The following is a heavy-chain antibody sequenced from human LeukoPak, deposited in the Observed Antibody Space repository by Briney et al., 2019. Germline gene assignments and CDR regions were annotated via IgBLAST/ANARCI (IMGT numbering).Heavy chain of an antibody. D-gene: IGHD6-13*01. V-gene: IGHV3-30*04. CDR2: ISYDGSNK. Sequence: GGSLRLSCAASGFTFSSYAMHWVRQAPGKGLEWVALISYDGSNKYFADSVKGRFTISRDNSKNTLYLQMNSLRAEDTAVYYCAKENMAAAASDAFDIWGQGTMVTVSS. J-gene: IGHJ3*02. CDR3: AKENMAAAASDAFDI. CDR1: GFTFSSYA.